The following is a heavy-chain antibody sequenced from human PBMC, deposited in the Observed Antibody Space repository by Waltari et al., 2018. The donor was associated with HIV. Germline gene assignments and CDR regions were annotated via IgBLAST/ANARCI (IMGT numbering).Heavy chain of an antibody. V-gene: IGHV3-21*03. J-gene: IGHJ4*02. CDR3: ASENFWGGPHN. CDR2: ISSTSSFI. D-gene: IGHD3-3*01. Sequence: EVQLVESGGGLVKPGGSLRPSCVVSGFTFNTFNMKWVRQAPGKGLEWVSSISSTSSFIYYADSLKGRFTVSRDNAKNSLYLQINNLRAEDTAIYYCASENFWGGPHNWGQGTLVTVSS. CDR1: GFTFNTFN.